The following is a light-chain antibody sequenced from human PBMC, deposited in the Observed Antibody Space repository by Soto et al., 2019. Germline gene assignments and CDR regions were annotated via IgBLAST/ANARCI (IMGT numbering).Light chain of an antibody. CDR1: QSVDTW. CDR2: KAS. Sequence: DIQMTQSPSTLSASVGDRVTITCRASQSVDTWLAWYQQKPGKVPKVLIYKASNLQSGVPSRFSGSGSGTEFTLTINSLQPDDSATYYCQQYRINWTFGQGTKLEIK. CDR3: QQYRINWT. V-gene: IGKV1-5*03. J-gene: IGKJ1*01.